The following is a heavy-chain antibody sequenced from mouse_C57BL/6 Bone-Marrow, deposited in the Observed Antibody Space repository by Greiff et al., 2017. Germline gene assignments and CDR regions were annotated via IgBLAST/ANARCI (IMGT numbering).Heavy chain of an antibody. D-gene: IGHD4-1*01. Sequence: QVQLQQPGAELVKPGASVKMSCKASGYTFTSYWITWVKQRPGQGLEWIGDIYPTSGRTNDNEKFKSKSILTVATSSNTAYMQLSSLTSEDSAVFYGERSGPLGRSFDYWGQGTTLTVSS. J-gene: IGHJ2*01. CDR3: ERSGPLGRSFDY. CDR2: IYPTSGRT. V-gene: IGHV1-55*01. CDR1: GYTFTSYW.